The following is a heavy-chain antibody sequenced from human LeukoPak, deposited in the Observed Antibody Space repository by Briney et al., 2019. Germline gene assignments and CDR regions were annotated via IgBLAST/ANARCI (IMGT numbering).Heavy chain of an antibody. CDR1: GYTFTSYH. J-gene: IGHJ5*02. CDR3: ARVVTPKYCSSTSCYWKGWFDP. Sequence: ASVKVSCKASGYTFTSYHMHWVRQAPGQGLDWMGIINPSAGITTYAQKFQGRVAMTKDTSTSTAYMELSSLRSEDTAVYYCARVVTPKYCSSTSCYWKGWFDPWGQGTLVTVSS. CDR2: INPSAGIT. D-gene: IGHD2-2*01. V-gene: IGHV1-46*01.